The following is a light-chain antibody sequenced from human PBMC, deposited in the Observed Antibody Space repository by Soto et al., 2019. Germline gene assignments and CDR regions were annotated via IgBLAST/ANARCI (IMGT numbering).Light chain of an antibody. CDR2: AAS. CDR1: QGISNY. CDR3: QKYNSAPPVFT. J-gene: IGKJ3*01. Sequence: DIQMTQSPSSLSASVGDRVTITCRASQGISNYLAWYQQKPGKVPKLLIYAASTLQSGVPSRFSGSGSGTDFTLTISSLQLEDVATYYCQKYNSAPPVFTFGPGNKVDIK. V-gene: IGKV1-27*01.